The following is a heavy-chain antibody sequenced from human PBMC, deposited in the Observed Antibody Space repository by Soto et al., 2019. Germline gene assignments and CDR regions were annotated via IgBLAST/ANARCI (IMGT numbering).Heavy chain of an antibody. D-gene: IGHD6-13*01. CDR1: GGSISSGGYS. CDR3: ARSIAAAGTGWFDP. J-gene: IGHJ5*02. V-gene: IGHV4-30-2*01. CDR2: IYHSGST. Sequence: SSETLSLTCAVSGGSISSGGYSWSWIRQPPGKGLEWIGYIYHSGSTYYNPSLKSRVTISVDRSKNQFSLKLSSVTAADTAVYYCARSIAAAGTGWFDPWGQGTLVTVSS.